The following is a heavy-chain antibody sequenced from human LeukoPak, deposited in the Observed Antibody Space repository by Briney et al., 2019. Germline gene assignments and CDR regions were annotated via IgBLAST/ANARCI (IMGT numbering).Heavy chain of an antibody. CDR2: ISGGGGST. CDR3: AKDRGTNWSTGDDY. D-gene: IGHD1-1*01. V-gene: IGHV3-23*01. CDR1: EFTFSNYA. J-gene: IGHJ4*02. Sequence: GGSLRLSCAASEFTFSNYAMNWVRQAPGKGLEWVSGISGGGGSTYYADSVKGRFTISRDNSKNTLYLQMNSLRAEDTAVYYCAKDRGTNWSTGDDYWGQGTLVTVSS.